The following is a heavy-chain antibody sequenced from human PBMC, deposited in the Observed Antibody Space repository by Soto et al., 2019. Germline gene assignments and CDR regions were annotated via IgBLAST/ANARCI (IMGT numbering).Heavy chain of an antibody. V-gene: IGHV4-61*01. CDR2: IYYSGST. Sequence: QVQLQESGPGLVKPSETLSLTCTVSGGSVSSGSYYWSWIRQPPGKGLEWIGYIYYSGSTNYNPSLKSRVTISVDTSKNQFSLKLSSVTAADTAVYYCARGIGSSSWYLSNWFDPWGQGTLVTVSS. D-gene: IGHD6-13*01. CDR1: GGSVSSGSYY. CDR3: ARGIGSSSWYLSNWFDP. J-gene: IGHJ5*02.